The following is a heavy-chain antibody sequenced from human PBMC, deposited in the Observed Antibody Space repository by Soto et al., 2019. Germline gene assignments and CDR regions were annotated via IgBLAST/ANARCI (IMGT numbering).Heavy chain of an antibody. CDR2: ISPSSSFL. CDR3: ARVGTDYGSGSPYYSDY. V-gene: IGHV3-21*06. Sequence: EVQLVESGGGLVKPGGSLRLSCAASGFSFRSFYMIWVRQAPGRGLEWVSSISPSSSFLNYADSVKGRFTISRDNAKSSVNLQMNSRRAEDTAVYYCARVGTDYGSGSPYYSDYWGQGTLVTVSS. D-gene: IGHD3-10*01. J-gene: IGHJ4*02. CDR1: GFSFRSFY.